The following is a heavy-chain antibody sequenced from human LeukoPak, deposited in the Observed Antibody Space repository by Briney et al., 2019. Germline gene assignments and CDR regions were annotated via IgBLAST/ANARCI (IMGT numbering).Heavy chain of an antibody. Sequence: PGGSLRLSCAASGFTFSSYGLHWVRQAPGKGLEWVAFIRYDGSNKHYADSVKGRFTISRDNAKNSLYLQMNSLRAEDTAVYYCARDHGPGAKFDPWGQGTLVTVSS. J-gene: IGHJ5*02. CDR3: ARDHGPGAKFDP. V-gene: IGHV3-30*02. CDR2: IRYDGSNK. CDR1: GFTFSSYG. D-gene: IGHD2-8*01.